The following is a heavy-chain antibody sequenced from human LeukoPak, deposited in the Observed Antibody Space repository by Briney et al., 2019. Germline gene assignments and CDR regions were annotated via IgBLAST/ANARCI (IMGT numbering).Heavy chain of an antibody. D-gene: IGHD3-3*01. CDR3: ASEERLEWSPDYYYNYMDV. CDR1: GGSISSYY. CDR2: IYTSGST. J-gene: IGHJ6*03. Sequence: SETLSLTCTVSGGSISSYYWSRIRQPAGRGLEWIGRIYTSGSTNYNPSLKSRVTMSVDTSKNQFSLKLSSVTAAGTAVYYCASEERLEWSPDYYYNYMDVWGKGTTVTVSS. V-gene: IGHV4-4*07.